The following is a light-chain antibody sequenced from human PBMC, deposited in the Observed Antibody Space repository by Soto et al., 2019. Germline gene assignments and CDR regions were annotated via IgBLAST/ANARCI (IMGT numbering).Light chain of an antibody. CDR2: AAS. CDR3: QKYNNAPRT. Sequence: DIQMTQAPSSLSASVGDTVTITCRARQGISNYLAWYQQKPGQVPNLLIYAASTLQSGVPSRFSGSGSGTDFTLTISSLRPEDVATYYCQKYNNAPRTFGQGTKVEI. J-gene: IGKJ1*01. CDR1: QGISNY. V-gene: IGKV1-27*01.